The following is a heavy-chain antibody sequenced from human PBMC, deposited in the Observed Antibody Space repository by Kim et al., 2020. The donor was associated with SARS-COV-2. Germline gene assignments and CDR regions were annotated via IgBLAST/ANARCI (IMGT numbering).Heavy chain of an antibody. CDR3: ARSPTSRAFDI. CDR1: GFTFSSYA. Sequence: GGSLRLSCAASGFTFSSYAMHWVRQAPGKGLEWVAVISYDGSNKYYADSVKGRFTISRDNSKNTLYLQMNSLRAEDTAVYYCARSPTSRAFDIWGQGTMVTVSS. J-gene: IGHJ3*02. V-gene: IGHV3-30*04. CDR2: ISYDGSNK.